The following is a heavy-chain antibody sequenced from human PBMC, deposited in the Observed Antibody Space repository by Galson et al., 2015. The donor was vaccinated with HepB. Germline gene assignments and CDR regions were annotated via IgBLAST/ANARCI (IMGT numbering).Heavy chain of an antibody. V-gene: IGHV3-11*01. CDR2: ISSSGSTI. CDR3: ARDLTLAGYYDEAFDY. Sequence: SLRLSCAASGFTFSDYYMSWIRQAPGKGLEWVSYISSSGSTIYYADSVKGRFTISRDNAKNSLYLQMNSLRAEDTAVYYCARDLTLAGYYDEAFDYWGQGTLVTVSS. D-gene: IGHD3-22*01. CDR1: GFTFSDYY. J-gene: IGHJ4*02.